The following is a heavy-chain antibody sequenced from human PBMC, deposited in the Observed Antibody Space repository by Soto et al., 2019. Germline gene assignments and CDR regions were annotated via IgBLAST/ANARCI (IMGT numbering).Heavy chain of an antibody. V-gene: IGHV3-11*01. CDR3: ASERVDTPTVTYHYYYGMDV. D-gene: IGHD5-18*01. CDR2: ISSSGSTI. J-gene: IGHJ6*02. Sequence: QVQLVESGGGLVKPGGSLRLSCVASGFTFSDYYMSWIRQAPGKGLEWVSYISSSGSTIYYADSVKGRFTISRDNAKNSLCRQMNSLRAEDTAVYSCASERVDTPTVTYHYYYGMDVWGQGTAVTVSS. CDR1: GFTFSDYY.